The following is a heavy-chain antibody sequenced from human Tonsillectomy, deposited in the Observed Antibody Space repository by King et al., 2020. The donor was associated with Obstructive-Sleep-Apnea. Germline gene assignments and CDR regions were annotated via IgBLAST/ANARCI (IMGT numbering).Heavy chain of an antibody. CDR3: ARSYSGNYFYFDY. J-gene: IGHJ4*02. D-gene: IGHD1-26*01. CDR1: GGSISSHY. CDR2: VYYTGST. V-gene: IGHV4-59*08. Sequence: QVQLQESGPGLVKPSETLSLTCTVSGGSISSHYWSWIRQPPGKGLEWIGYVYYTGSTNYKPSLKSRLTISVDTSKNQFSLKLSSVTAADTAVYFCARSYSGNYFYFDYWGQGTLVTVSS.